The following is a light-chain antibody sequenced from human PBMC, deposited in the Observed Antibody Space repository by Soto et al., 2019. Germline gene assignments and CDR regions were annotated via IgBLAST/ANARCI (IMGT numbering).Light chain of an antibody. J-gene: IGLJ2*01. V-gene: IGLV2-8*01. CDR2: AVS. Sequence: QSALTQPASVSGSPGQSITISCTGTSSDVGGYNFVSWYRQHPDKAPKLMIYAVSERPSGVPDRFSGSKSGNTASLTVSGLQAEDEADYYCSSYADTNNLLFGGGTKLTGL. CDR3: SSYADTNNLL. CDR1: SSDVGGYNF.